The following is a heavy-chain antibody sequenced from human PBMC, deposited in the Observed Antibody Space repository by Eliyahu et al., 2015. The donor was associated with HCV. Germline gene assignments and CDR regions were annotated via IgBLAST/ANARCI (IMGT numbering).Heavy chain of an antibody. CDR3: TRGGCSGGACSFGSNDDY. Sequence: VQLVESGGGVVQPGGSLRLSCVASGFTFNNFYMHWVRQAPGKGLEXVAVXSXDGSNKYYAXSVXGRXTISRDNSKNTLSLQMNSLRAEDTAVYYCTRGGCSGGACSFGSNDDYWGQGTLVTVSS. J-gene: IGHJ4*02. CDR1: GFTFNNFY. CDR2: XSXDGSNK. V-gene: IGHV3-30-3*01. D-gene: IGHD2-15*01.